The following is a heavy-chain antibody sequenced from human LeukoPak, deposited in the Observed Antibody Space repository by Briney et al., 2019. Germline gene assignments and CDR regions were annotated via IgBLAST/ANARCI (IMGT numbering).Heavy chain of an antibody. D-gene: IGHD3-3*01. V-gene: IGHV4-34*01. CDR2: LHYSGRI. J-gene: IGHJ4*02. Sequence: SETLSLTCAVYGGSFSGYYWSWIRQPPGKGLEWIGSLHYSGRIYYNPSLKSRVTVSGDTSKNKFSLELSSATAADTAVYYCARGFLEWSWDYWGQGTPVTVSS. CDR1: GGSFSGYY. CDR3: ARGFLEWSWDY.